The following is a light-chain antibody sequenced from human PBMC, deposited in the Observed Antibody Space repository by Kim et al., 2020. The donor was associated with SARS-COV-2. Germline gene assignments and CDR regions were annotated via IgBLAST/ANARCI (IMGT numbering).Light chain of an antibody. J-gene: IGKJ1*01. CDR1: QSVSNY. CDR3: KQYNNWPRWT. CDR2: GAS. V-gene: IGKV3-15*01. Sequence: SPGERATLSCGASQSVSNYLAWYQQKPGQAPRLLIYGASTRATGIPARFSGSGSGTEFTLTISSLQSEDFAVYYCKQYNNWPRWTFGQGTKVDIK.